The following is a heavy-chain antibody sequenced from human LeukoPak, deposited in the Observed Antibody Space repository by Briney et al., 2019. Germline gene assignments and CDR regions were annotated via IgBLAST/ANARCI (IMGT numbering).Heavy chain of an antibody. V-gene: IGHV3-23*01. D-gene: IGHD6-6*01. CDR3: ARALASIAARREGDYYYYMDV. CDR2: ISGSGGST. CDR1: GFTFSSYA. Sequence: GGSLRLSCAASGFTFSSYAMSWVRQAPGKGLEWVSAISGSGGSTYYADSVKGRFTISRDNSKNTPYLQMNSLRAEDTAVYYCARALASIAARREGDYYYYMDVWGKGTTVTVSS. J-gene: IGHJ6*03.